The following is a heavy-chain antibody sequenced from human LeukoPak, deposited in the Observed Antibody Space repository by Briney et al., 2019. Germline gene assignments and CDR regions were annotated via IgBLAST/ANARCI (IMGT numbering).Heavy chain of an antibody. CDR1: GASVSSGRHY. Sequence: PSETLSLTCTVSGASVSSGRHYWSWIRQPPGKGLEWIGHFYVGENTHYNPSFKSRVTLSLDTPENQFSLKFSSVTAADTAVYYCARGRGFGYGVDFWGQGTLVTVST. J-gene: IGHJ4*02. D-gene: IGHD4/OR15-4a*01. V-gene: IGHV4-61*01. CDR2: FYVGENT. CDR3: ARGRGFGYGVDF.